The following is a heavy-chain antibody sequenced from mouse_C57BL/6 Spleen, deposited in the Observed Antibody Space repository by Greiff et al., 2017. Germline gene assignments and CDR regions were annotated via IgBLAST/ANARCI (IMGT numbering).Heavy chain of an antibody. D-gene: IGHD1-1*01. CDR2: IHPNSGST. Sequence: QVQLQQPGAELVKPGASVKLSCKASGYTFTSYWMHWVKQRPGQGLEWIGMIHPNSGSTNYNEKFKSKATLTVDKSSSTAYMQLSSLTSEDAAVYYCASQNYGSSWDYAMDYWGQGTSVTVSS. CDR1: GYTFTSYW. V-gene: IGHV1-64*01. CDR3: ASQNYGSSWDYAMDY. J-gene: IGHJ4*01.